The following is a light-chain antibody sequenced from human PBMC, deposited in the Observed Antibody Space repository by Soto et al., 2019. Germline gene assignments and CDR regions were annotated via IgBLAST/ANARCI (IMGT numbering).Light chain of an antibody. CDR2: GAS. Sequence: EAMMTQSAATRSVYPLQRGTLSCRASQTISSDLAWYQQKPGQAPRLLVYGASTRATGIPGRFSGSGSGLEFTLTISSLQSEDSAFYFCQQYNRWPGTFGQGTKVDIK. V-gene: IGKV3-15*01. J-gene: IGKJ2*01. CDR1: QTISSD. CDR3: QQYNRWPGT.